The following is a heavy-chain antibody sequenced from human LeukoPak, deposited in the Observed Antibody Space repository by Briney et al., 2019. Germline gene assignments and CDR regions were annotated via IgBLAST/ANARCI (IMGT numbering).Heavy chain of an antibody. CDR2: IWYDGSNK. D-gene: IGHD3-3*01. V-gene: IGHV3-33*08. J-gene: IGHJ6*02. CDR3: ARSVRRSITISDRARYYGMDV. Sequence: QTGGSLRLSCAASGFTLSDYYMSWIRQAPGKGLEWVAVIWYDGSNKYYADSVKGRFTISRDNSKNTLYLQMNSLRAEDTAVYYCARSVRRSITISDRARYYGMDVWGQGTTVTVSS. CDR1: GFTLSDYY.